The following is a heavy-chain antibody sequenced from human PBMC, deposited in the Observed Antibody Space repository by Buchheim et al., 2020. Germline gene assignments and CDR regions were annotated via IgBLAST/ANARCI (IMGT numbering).Heavy chain of an antibody. Sequence: EVQLLESGGGLVQPGGSLRLSCAASGFTFSSSAMRWVRQAPGKGLEWVSGISGSGGTTYYADSGKGRFTIARDNSKNKVYLQMISLTAEDTAVYYCAKGAGSSGIFDYWGQGTL. V-gene: IGHV3-23*01. D-gene: IGHD3-22*01. J-gene: IGHJ4*02. CDR1: GFTFSSSA. CDR3: AKGAGSSGIFDY. CDR2: ISGSGGTT.